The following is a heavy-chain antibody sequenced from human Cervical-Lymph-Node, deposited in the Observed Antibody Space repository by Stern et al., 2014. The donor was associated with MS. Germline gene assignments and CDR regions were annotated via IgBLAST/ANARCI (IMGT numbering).Heavy chain of an antibody. Sequence: DQLVESGSEVKKPGASVKVSCKTSGYTFTNYDINWVRQATGHGLEWMGWVNPNSGNTGYAQKFQGRVTMTRDTSIGTAYMELTALRSEDTAVYYCARSDYGDYDYWGQGTLVTVSS. CDR2: VNPNSGNT. CDR1: GYTFTNYD. J-gene: IGHJ4*02. D-gene: IGHD4-17*01. CDR3: ARSDYGDYDY. V-gene: IGHV1-8*01.